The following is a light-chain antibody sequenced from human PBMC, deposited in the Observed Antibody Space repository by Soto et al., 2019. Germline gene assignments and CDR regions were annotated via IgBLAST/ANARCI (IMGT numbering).Light chain of an antibody. CDR1: QSVSTNF. CDR3: QQYGRTSWT. J-gene: IGKJ1*01. V-gene: IGKV3-20*01. Sequence: EIVLTQSPGTLSLSPGEGATLSCRASQSVSTNFFAWYQQKPGQAPRPLTYGASTRATGIPDRFSGSGSGTDFTLTISRLEPEDFAVYYCQQYGRTSWTFGQGTKVEIK. CDR2: GAS.